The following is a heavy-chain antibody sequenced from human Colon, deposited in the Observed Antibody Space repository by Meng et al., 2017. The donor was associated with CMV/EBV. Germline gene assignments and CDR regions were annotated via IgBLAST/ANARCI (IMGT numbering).Heavy chain of an antibody. CDR1: GGSISTFY. J-gene: IGHJ4*02. CDR3: ARDTSRYCDSASCYRGFDY. V-gene: IGHV4-59*13. Sequence: SETLSLTCTVSGGSISTFYWSWIRQPPGRGLEWIGYISYSGSTNYNPSLESRVTISIDTSKNQFSLQLTSVTTADTAVYYCARDTSRYCDSASCYRGFDYWGQGTLVTVSS. CDR2: ISYSGST. D-gene: IGHD2-2*02.